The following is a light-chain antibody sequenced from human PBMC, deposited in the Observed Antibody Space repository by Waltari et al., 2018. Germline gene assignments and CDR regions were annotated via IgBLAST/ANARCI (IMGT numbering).Light chain of an antibody. J-gene: IGLJ1*01. CDR1: SSNIGADYD. V-gene: IGLV1-40*01. Sequence: QSVLTQPPSVSGAPGQRVTISSTGGSSNIGADYDVHWYQQLPGTAPKLLIFDTTNRPSGVPNRFSGSKSGTSAFLAITGLQPEDEADYYCQSYDSSLSGWRVFGTGTKVTVL. CDR3: QSYDSSLSGWRV. CDR2: DTT.